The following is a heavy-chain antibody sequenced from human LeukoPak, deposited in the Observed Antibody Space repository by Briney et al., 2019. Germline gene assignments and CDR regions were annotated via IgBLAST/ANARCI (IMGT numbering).Heavy chain of an antibody. CDR1: GFTFSSYA. D-gene: IGHD4-4*01. J-gene: IGHJ4*02. CDR2: ISYDGSNK. V-gene: IGHV3-30-3*01. CDR3: ARTVTTVTTFIDY. Sequence: GGSLRLSCAAPGFTFSSYAMHWVRQAPGKGLEWVAVISYDGSNKYYADSVKGRFTISRDNSKNTLYLQMNSLRAEDTAVYYCARTVTTVTTFIDYWGQGTLVTVSS.